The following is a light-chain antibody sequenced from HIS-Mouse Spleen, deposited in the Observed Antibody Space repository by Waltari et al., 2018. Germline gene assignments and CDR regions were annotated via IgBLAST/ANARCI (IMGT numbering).Light chain of an antibody. CDR1: QSVLYSSNNKNY. Sequence: DIVMTQSPDSLAVSLGDRATINCKSSQSVLYSSNNKNYLAWYQQKPGQPHNLLIYWASTRESGVPDRFSGSGSGTDFTLTISSLQAEDVAVYYCQQYYSTPYTFGQGTKLEIK. J-gene: IGKJ2*01. CDR2: WAS. CDR3: QQYYSTPYT. V-gene: IGKV4-1*01.